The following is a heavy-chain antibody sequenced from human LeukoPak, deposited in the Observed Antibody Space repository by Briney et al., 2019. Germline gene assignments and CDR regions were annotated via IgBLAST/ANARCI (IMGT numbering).Heavy chain of an antibody. D-gene: IGHD2-15*01. J-gene: IGHJ5*02. CDR3: ARAEHLRYCSGGSCYQYNWFDP. CDR2: INAGNGNT. V-gene: IGHV1-3*03. Sequence: RASVKVSCKASGYTFTSYAMHWVRQAPGQRLEWMGWINAGNGNTKYSQEFQGRVTITRDTSASTAYMELSGLRSEDMAVYYCARAEHLRYCSGGSCYQYNWFDPWGQGTLVTVSS. CDR1: GYTFTSYA.